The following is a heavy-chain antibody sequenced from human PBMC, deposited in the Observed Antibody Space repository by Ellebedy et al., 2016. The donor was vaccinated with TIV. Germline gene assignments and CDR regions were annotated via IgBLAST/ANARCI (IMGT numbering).Heavy chain of an antibody. CDR1: GFTVSSNY. CDR2: IYSSGGT. J-gene: IGHJ4*02. D-gene: IGHD6-19*01. Sequence: GGSLRLSCAASGFTVSSNYMSWVRQAQGRGLEWVSTIYSSGGTYYAGSVKGRFTISRDNSKNTLYLQMNSLRAEDTAVYYGAGGISVAGTSLGFWGQGTLVTVSS. CDR3: AGGISVAGTSLGF. V-gene: IGHV3-53*01.